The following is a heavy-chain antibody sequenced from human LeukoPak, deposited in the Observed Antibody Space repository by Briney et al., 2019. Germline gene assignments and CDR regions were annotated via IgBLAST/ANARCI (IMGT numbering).Heavy chain of an antibody. D-gene: IGHD1-26*01. V-gene: IGHV4-39*01. J-gene: IGHJ4*02. Sequence: SETLSLTSIVSGGSISISDYYWGWIRQPPGKGLEWIGSISYSGTYYNPSLKSRLTISVDTPKNQFSLTLTSVAAADTAVYYCARRTSSPVGAIDYWGQGTLVTVSS. CDR3: ARRTSSPVGAIDY. CDR1: GGSISISDYY. CDR2: ISYSGT.